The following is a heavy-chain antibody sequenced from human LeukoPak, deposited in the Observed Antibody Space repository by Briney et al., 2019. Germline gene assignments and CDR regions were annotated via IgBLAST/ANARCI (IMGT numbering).Heavy chain of an antibody. CDR2: INPSGST. CDR3: ARAFDIVVVPVAFDP. V-gene: IGHV4-34*01. J-gene: IGHJ5*02. Sequence: SETLSLTCAVYGGSFSGYYWSWIRQPPGKGLEWIGEINPSGSTNYNPSLKSRVTISVDTSKNQFSLKLSSVTAADTAVYYCARAFDIVVVPVAFDPWGQGTLVTVSS. CDR1: GGSFSGYY. D-gene: IGHD2-2*01.